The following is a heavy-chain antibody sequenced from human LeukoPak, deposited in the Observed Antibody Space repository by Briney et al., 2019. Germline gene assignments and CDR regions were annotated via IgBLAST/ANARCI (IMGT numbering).Heavy chain of an antibody. J-gene: IGHJ4*02. CDR1: GFTFSSYW. V-gene: IGHV3-23*01. CDR3: AKDLIAVAGSDY. Sequence: GGSLRLSCAASGFTFSSYWMSWVRQAPGKGLEWVSAISGSGGSAYYADSVKGRFTISRDNSKNTLYLQMNSLRAEDTAVYYCAKDLIAVAGSDYWGQGTLVTVSS. D-gene: IGHD6-19*01. CDR2: ISGSGGSA.